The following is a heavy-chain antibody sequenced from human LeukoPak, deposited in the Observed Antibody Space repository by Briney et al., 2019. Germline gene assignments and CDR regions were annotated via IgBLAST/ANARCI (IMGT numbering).Heavy chain of an antibody. CDR1: GFTFSGSA. J-gene: IGHJ5*02. CDR3: AREGQLAAYNWFDP. CDR2: IKQDGSEK. D-gene: IGHD1-1*01. Sequence: PGGSLKLSCAASGFTFSGSAIHWVRQASGKGLEWVANIKQDGSEKYHVDSVKGRFTISRDNAKNSLYLQMNSLRAEDTAVYYCAREGQLAAYNWFDPWGQGTLVTVSS. V-gene: IGHV3-7*01.